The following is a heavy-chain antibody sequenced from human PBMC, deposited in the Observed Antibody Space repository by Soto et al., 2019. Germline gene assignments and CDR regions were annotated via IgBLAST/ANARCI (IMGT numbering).Heavy chain of an antibody. CDR1: GFTFSDYY. V-gene: IGHV3-11*06. Sequence: QVQLVESGGGLVKPGGSLRLSCAASGFTFSDYYMSWIRQAPGKGLEWVSYISRSSSYTNYADSVKGRFTISRDNAKNSLYLQMNSLRAEDTAVYYGARGKEYQLPSHFDYWGQGTLVTVSS. D-gene: IGHD2-2*01. J-gene: IGHJ4*02. CDR3: ARGKEYQLPSHFDY. CDR2: ISRSSSYT.